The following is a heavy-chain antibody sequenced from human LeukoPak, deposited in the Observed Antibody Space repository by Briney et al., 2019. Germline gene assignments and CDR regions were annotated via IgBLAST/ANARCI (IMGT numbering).Heavy chain of an antibody. V-gene: IGHV3-23*01. CDR3: AKRGVVIRVILVGFHKEAYYFDS. D-gene: IGHD3-22*01. CDR1: GITLSNYG. Sequence: GGSLRLSCAVSGITLSNYGMSWVRQAPGKGLEWVAGISDRGSRTNYADSVKGRFTISTDHPKNTLYLQMNSLRAEDTAVYFCAKRGVVIRVILVGFHKEAYYFDSWGQGALLSVSS. J-gene: IGHJ4*02. CDR2: ISDRGSRT.